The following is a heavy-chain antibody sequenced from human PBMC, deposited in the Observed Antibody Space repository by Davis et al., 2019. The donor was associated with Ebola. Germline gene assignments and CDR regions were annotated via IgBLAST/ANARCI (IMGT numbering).Heavy chain of an antibody. D-gene: IGHD1-1*01. CDR2: FDPEDGEI. CDR3: ARAQFPTTSDH. CDR1: GYILTELS. Sequence: AASVKVSCKVSGYILTELSIHWVRQAPGKGLEWMGNFDPEDGEIIYAHKFEGRVTMTEDTSTHTAYMELSRLRSDDTAVYYCARAQFPTTSDHWGQGTLVTVSS. J-gene: IGHJ4*02. V-gene: IGHV1-24*01.